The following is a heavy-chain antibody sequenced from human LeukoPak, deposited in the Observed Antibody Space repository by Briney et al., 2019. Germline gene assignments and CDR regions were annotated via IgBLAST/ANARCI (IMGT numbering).Heavy chain of an antibody. CDR1: GYTFTAYY. CDR2: VYPNSGGT. D-gene: IGHD3-22*01. V-gene: IGHV1-2*02. J-gene: IGHJ4*02. Sequence: GSLKVSCKASGYTFTAYYIHWVRQAPGQGLEWMGWVYPNSGGTNYAQTLQGRVTMTRDTFISTAYMGLSRLRSDDTAVYYCAREYYFDNSGYYGVGDYWGQGTLVTVSS. CDR3: AREYYFDNSGYYGVGDY.